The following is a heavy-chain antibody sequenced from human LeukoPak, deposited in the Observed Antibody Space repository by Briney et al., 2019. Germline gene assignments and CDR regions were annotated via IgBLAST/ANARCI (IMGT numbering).Heavy chain of an antibody. Sequence: PGGSLRLSCAASGFTFSSYGMHWVRQAPGKGLEWVAFIRYDGSNTYYADSVKGRFTISRGNSKNTLYLQMNSLRGEDTAVYYCARDPGIFGGYDSWGQGTLVTVSS. D-gene: IGHD5-12*01. CDR1: GFTFSSYG. V-gene: IGHV3-30*02. J-gene: IGHJ5*02. CDR3: ARDPGIFGGYDS. CDR2: IRYDGSNT.